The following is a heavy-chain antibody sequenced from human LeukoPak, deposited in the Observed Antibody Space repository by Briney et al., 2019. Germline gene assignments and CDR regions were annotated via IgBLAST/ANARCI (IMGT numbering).Heavy chain of an antibody. CDR2: IYYSGST. CDR1: GGSISSSSYY. D-gene: IGHD2-15*01. V-gene: IGHV4-39*07. Sequence: SETLSLTCAVSGGSISSSSYYWGWIRQPPGKGLEWIGSIYYSGSTYYNPSLKSRVTISVDTSKNQFSLKLSSVTAADTAVYYCARGIIAFDPWGQGTLVTVSS. J-gene: IGHJ5*02. CDR3: ARGIIAFDP.